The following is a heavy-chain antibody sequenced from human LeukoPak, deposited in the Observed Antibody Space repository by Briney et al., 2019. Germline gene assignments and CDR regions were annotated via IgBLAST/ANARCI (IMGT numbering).Heavy chain of an antibody. Sequence: ASVKVSCKASGYTFTGYYMHWVRQAPGQGLEWMGRINPNSGGTNYAQKIQGRVTMTRDTPISTAYMELSRLRSDDTAVYYCATDAYYYDSSGYSTSVHYFDYWGQGTLVTVSS. CDR2: INPNSGGT. CDR1: GYTFTGYY. D-gene: IGHD3-22*01. V-gene: IGHV1-2*06. J-gene: IGHJ4*02. CDR3: ATDAYYYDSSGYSTSVHYFDY.